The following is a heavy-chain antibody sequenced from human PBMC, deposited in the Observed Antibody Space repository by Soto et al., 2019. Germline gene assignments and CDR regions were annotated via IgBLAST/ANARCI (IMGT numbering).Heavy chain of an antibody. CDR2: IGTAGDT. J-gene: IGHJ5*02. V-gene: IGHV3-13*01. CDR3: ARGLGYCSSTSCSGRFDP. D-gene: IGHD2-2*01. Sequence: GGSLRLSCAASGFTFSSYDMRWVRQATGKGLEWVSAIGTAGDTYYPGSVKGRFTISRENAKNSLYLQMNSLRAGDTAVYYCARGLGYCSSTSCSGRFDPWGQGTLVTVSS. CDR1: GFTFSSYD.